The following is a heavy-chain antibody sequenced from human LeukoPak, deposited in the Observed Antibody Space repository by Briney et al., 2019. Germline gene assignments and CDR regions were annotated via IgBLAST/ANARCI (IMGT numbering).Heavy chain of an antibody. CDR2: IDPSGTYT. Sequence: GGSVRLSCAASGFTFRNYAMSWVRQAPGKGLEWVSGIDPSGTYTYYADSVKGRFTISRDNSKNTLYLQLNSLRAEDTAAYYCAKGPERSDRGYSDYWGQGTLVTVSS. CDR3: AKGPERSDRGYSDY. D-gene: IGHD1-14*01. CDR1: GFTFRNYA. J-gene: IGHJ4*02. V-gene: IGHV3-23*01.